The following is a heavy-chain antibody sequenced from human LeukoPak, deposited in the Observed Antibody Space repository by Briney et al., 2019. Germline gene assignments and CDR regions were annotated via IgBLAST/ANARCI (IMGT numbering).Heavy chain of an antibody. V-gene: IGHV3-23*01. CDR3: ARVRVTGYSNFAY. D-gene: IGHD3-9*01. CDR2: ISGSGGST. J-gene: IGHJ4*02. CDR1: GFTFSSYA. Sequence: GGSLRLSCAASGFTFSSYAMSWVRQAPGKGLEWDSAISGSGGSTYYADSVKGRFTISRDNSKNTLYLQMSSLRAEDTAVYYCARVRVTGYSNFAYWGQGTLVTVSS.